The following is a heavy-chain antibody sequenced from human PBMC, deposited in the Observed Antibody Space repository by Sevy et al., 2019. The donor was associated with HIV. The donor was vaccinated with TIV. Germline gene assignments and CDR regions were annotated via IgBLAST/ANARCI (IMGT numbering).Heavy chain of an antibody. Sequence: GGSLRLSCTASGFTFGDYAMSWFRQAPGKGLEWVGFIRSKAYGGTTEYAASVKGRFTISRDDSKSIAYLQMNSLKTEDTAVYYCTNLIVLVPAAIYYYGMDVWGQGTTVTVSS. J-gene: IGHJ6*02. CDR3: TNLIVLVPAAIYYYGMDV. CDR1: GFTFGDYA. V-gene: IGHV3-49*03. D-gene: IGHD2-2*01. CDR2: IRSKAYGGTT.